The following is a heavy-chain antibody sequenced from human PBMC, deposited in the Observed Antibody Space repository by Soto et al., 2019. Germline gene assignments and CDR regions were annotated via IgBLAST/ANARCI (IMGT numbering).Heavy chain of an antibody. J-gene: IGHJ5*02. CDR3: AKTMSRLGGYDMNWIAP. CDR2: ISGTRGRQRNT. CDR1: GFIFSDYA. D-gene: IGHD5-12*01. V-gene: IGHV3-23*01. Sequence: EVQLLESGGNLVQPGMSLRLSCAASGFIFSDYAMTWVRQAPGKGLEWVSTISGTRGRQRNTFYTASVKGRFTVTRDNSKNTLFLQMNRLRVEDTAVYYCAKTMSRLGGYDMNWIAPCGQGTLVTVSS.